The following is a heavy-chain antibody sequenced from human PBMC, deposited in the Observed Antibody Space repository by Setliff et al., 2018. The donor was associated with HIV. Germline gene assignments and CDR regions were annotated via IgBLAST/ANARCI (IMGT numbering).Heavy chain of an antibody. CDR2: IRYDGSNK. CDR1: GFTFSSYG. J-gene: IGHJ4*02. D-gene: IGHD6-19*01. V-gene: IGHV3-30*02. Sequence: GESLTISCAASGFTFSSYGMHWVRQAPGKGLEWVAFIRYDGSNKYYADSVKGRFTISRDNSKNTLYLQMNSLRAEDTAVYYCAKAATSGGYSSGWYLGYWGQGTLVTVSS. CDR3: AKAATSGGYSSGWYLGY.